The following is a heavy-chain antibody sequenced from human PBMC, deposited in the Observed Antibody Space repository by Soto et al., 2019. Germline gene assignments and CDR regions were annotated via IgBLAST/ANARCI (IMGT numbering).Heavy chain of an antibody. D-gene: IGHD3-10*01. J-gene: IGHJ4*02. CDR2: ISGSGDST. Sequence: GGSLRLSCAASGFTFSSYAMSWVRQAPGKGLEWVSGISGSGDSTYYADSVKGRFTISRDNSKNTLYLQMNSLRAEDTAVYYCAKDYYGSGSYFNGPIDYWGQGTLVTVSS. CDR1: GFTFSSYA. V-gene: IGHV3-23*01. CDR3: AKDYYGSGSYFNGPIDY.